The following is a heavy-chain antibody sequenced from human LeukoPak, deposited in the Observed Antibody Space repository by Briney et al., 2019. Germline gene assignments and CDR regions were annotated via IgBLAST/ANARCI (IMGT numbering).Heavy chain of an antibody. V-gene: IGHV4-34*01. D-gene: IGHD2-2*03. CDR3: ARGRGFGYCSSTSCYSFAFDI. J-gene: IGHJ3*02. CDR1: GGSFSGYY. CDR2: INHSGST. Sequence: TSETLSLTCAVYGGSFSGYYWSWIRQPPGKGLEWIGEINHSGSTNYNPSLKSRVTISVDTSKNQFSLKLSSVTAADTAVYYCARGRGFGYCSSTSCYSFAFDIWGQGTMVTVSS.